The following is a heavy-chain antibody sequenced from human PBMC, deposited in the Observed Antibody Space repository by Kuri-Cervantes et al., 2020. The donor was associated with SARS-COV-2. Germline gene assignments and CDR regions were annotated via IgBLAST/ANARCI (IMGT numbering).Heavy chain of an antibody. Sequence: GGSLRLSCAASGFTFSGQWRHWVRQAPGKGLVWVSRINPDGSYTNNADSVKGRFTLPRDNAKNMLFLQMNSLRAEDTAVYYCVRDGDHWNFDYWGQGTLVTVFS. V-gene: IGHV3-74*01. D-gene: IGHD1-1*01. CDR1: GFTFSGQW. CDR2: INPDGSYT. CDR3: VRDGDHWNFDY. J-gene: IGHJ4*02.